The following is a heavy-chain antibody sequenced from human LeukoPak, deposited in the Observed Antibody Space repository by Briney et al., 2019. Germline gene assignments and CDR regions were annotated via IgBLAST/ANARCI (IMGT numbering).Heavy chain of an antibody. CDR3: ARSRPKQYQRTYYFDY. CDR2: IYYSGST. V-gene: IGHV4-61*08. CDR1: GGSISSGGYY. Sequence: PSETLSLTCTVSGGSISSGGYYWSWIRQHPGKGLEWIGYIYYSGSTNYNPSLKSRVTISVDTSKNQFSLKLSSVTAADTAVYYCARSRPKQYQRTYYFDYWGQGTLVTVSS. D-gene: IGHD2-2*01. J-gene: IGHJ4*02.